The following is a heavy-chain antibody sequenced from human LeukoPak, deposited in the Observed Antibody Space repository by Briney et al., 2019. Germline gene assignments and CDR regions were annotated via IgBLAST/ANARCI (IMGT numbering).Heavy chain of an antibody. Sequence: PSETLSLTCTVSGGSISSGSYYWSRIRQPAGKGLEWIGRIYTSGSTNYNPSLKSRVTISVDTSKNQFSLKLSSVTAADTAVYYCARGETMVRGVLNWFDPWGQGTLVTVSS. CDR1: GGSISSGSYY. J-gene: IGHJ5*02. V-gene: IGHV4-61*02. CDR3: ARGETMVRGVLNWFDP. D-gene: IGHD3-10*01. CDR2: IYTSGST.